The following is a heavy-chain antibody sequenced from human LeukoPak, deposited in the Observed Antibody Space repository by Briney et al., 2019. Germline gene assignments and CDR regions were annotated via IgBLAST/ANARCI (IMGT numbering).Heavy chain of an antibody. J-gene: IGHJ6*03. CDR3: ARTTEGGYSYGYFYYYYMDV. D-gene: IGHD5-18*01. V-gene: IGHV4-59*01. CDR2: IYYSGST. Sequence: SETLSLTCTVSGGSISSYYWSWLRQPPGKGLEWLGYIYYSGSTNYKSSLKSRVTISVDTSKNQFSLKLSSLTAADTAVYYCARTTEGGYSYGYFYYYYMDVWGKGTTVTISS. CDR1: GGSISSYY.